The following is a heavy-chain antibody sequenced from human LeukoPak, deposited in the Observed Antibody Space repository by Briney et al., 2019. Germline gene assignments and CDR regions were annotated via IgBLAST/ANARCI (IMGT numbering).Heavy chain of an antibody. Sequence: GGSLRLSCAASGFTFSDYYMSWIRQAPGKGLEWVSYISSSGSTIYYADSVNGRFTISRDNAKNSLYLQMNSLRAEDTAVYYCARGDPTLEWSKNFDYWGQGTLVTVSS. CDR3: ARGDPTLEWSKNFDY. CDR1: GFTFSDYY. V-gene: IGHV3-11*01. CDR2: ISSSGSTI. D-gene: IGHD3-3*01. J-gene: IGHJ4*02.